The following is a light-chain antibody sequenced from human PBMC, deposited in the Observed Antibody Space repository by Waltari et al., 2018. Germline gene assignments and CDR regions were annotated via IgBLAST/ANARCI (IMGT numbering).Light chain of an antibody. J-gene: IGLJ2*01. CDR3: QVWDSSSDVV. CDR2: YDS. V-gene: IGLV3-21*04. Sequence: SYVLTQPPSVSVAPGKTARITCGGNNIGSKSVHWYQQKPGQAPVLVSYYDSDRPAGIPERFSGSNSGNTATLNISRVEAGDEADYYCQVWDSSSDVVFGGGTKLTVL. CDR1: NIGSKS.